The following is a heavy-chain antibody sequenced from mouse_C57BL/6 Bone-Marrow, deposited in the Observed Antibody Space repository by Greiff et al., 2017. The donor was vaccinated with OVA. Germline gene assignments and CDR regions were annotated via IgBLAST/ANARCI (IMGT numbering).Heavy chain of an antibody. CDR3: ATHNCESPHYAMDY. V-gene: IGHV5-17*01. J-gene: IGHJ4*01. CDR1: GFTFSDYG. Sequence: EVQLVESGGGLVKPGGSLKLSCAASGFTFSDYGMHWVRQAPEKGLEWVAYISSGSSTIYYADTVKGRFTISRDNAKNTPFLQTTSLRSEDTAMYYSATHNCESPHYAMDYWGQGTSVTVSS. CDR2: ISSGSSTI. D-gene: IGHD1-3*01.